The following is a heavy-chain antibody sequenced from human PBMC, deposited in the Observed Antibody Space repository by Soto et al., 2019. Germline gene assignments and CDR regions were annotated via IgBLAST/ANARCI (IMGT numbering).Heavy chain of an antibody. D-gene: IGHD6-13*01. CDR1: GFSFSSYG. V-gene: IGHV3-33*01. CDR3: ARGSIVAAEYGMDV. CDR2: IWHDGSKK. J-gene: IGHJ6*04. Sequence: QVRLVESGGGVVQPGRSLRLSCAASGFSFSSYGMHWVRQAPGKGLEWVAVIWHDGSKKYYADSVKGRLIISRDNSKNTLYVQINSLRAEDTAVYFCARGSIVAAEYGMDVWGKGTTVTVSP.